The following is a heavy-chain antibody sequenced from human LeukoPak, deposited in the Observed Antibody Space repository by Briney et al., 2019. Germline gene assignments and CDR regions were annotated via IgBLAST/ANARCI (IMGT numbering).Heavy chain of an antibody. Sequence: GGSLRLSCAASGFTFSSYWMHWVRQAPGKGLVWVSRINSDGSSTSYADSVKGRLTISRDNAKNTLYLQMNSLRAEDTAVYYCATRPHSSSWYLDYWGQGTLVTVSS. CDR1: GFTFSSYW. J-gene: IGHJ4*02. CDR3: ATRPHSSSWYLDY. CDR2: INSDGSST. D-gene: IGHD6-13*01. V-gene: IGHV3-74*01.